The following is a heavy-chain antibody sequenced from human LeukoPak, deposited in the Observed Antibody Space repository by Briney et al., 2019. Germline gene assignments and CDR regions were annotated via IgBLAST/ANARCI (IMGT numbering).Heavy chain of an antibody. D-gene: IGHD1-26*01. Sequence: GGSLRLSCAASGFTFSSYWMSWVRQAPGKGLEWVASINQDGSEKYYVDSVKGRFTISRDNAKNSLYLQMSALRAEDTAVYYCAREVGATGQYYYYYYYMDVWGKGTTVTVSS. V-gene: IGHV3-7*01. CDR2: INQDGSEK. J-gene: IGHJ6*03. CDR1: GFTFSSYW. CDR3: AREVGATGQYYYYYYYMDV.